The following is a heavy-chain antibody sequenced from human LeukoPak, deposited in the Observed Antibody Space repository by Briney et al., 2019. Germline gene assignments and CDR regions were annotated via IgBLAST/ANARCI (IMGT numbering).Heavy chain of an antibody. D-gene: IGHD3-10*01. Sequence: SETLSLTCTVSGVSISSYYWTWIRQSAGKGLEWIGRIYTSGSTNYNPSLKSRVTMSVDTSKNQFSLKLSSVTAADTAVYYCARGPGWFGGDFDYWGQGTLVTVSS. J-gene: IGHJ4*02. CDR1: GVSISSYY. CDR2: IYTSGST. CDR3: ARGPGWFGGDFDY. V-gene: IGHV4-4*07.